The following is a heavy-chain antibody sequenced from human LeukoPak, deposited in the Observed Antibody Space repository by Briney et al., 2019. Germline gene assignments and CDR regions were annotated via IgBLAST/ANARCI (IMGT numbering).Heavy chain of an antibody. CDR2: ISGSGGTT. V-gene: IGHV3-23*01. CDR3: AKRGVVIRVILVGFHKEAYYFDS. CDR1: GITLSNYG. D-gene: IGHD3-22*01. Sequence: GGSLRLSCAVSGITLSNYGMSWVRQTPGKGLEWVASISGSGGTTSYADSVKGRFTISRDNPKNTLYLQMNSLRAEDTAVYFCAKRGVVIRVILVGFHKEAYYFDSWGQGALVTVSS. J-gene: IGHJ4*02.